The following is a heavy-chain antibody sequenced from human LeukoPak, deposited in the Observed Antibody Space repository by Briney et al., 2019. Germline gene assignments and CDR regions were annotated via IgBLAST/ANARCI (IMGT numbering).Heavy chain of an antibody. CDR2: IRSKANSYAT. CDR3: TVMDV. Sequence: KGLEWVGRIRSKANSYATAYAASVKGRFTISRDDSKNTAYLQMNSLKTEDTAVYYCTVMDVWGKGTTVTVSS. J-gene: IGHJ6*04. V-gene: IGHV3-73*01.